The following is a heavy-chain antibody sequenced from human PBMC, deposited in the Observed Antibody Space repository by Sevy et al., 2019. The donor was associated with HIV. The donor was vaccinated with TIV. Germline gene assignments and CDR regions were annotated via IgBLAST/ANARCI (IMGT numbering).Heavy chain of an antibody. J-gene: IGHJ4*02. V-gene: IGHV1-58*01. CDR3: AAAPDQGYSSRWYVPGTDY. CDR1: GFTFTSSA. Sequence: ASVKVSCKASGFTFTSSAVQWVRQARGQRLEWIGWIVVGSGNTNYAQKFQERVTITRDMSTSTAYMELSSLRSEDTAVYYCAAAPDQGYSSRWYVPGTDYWGQGTLVTVSS. CDR2: IVVGSGNT. D-gene: IGHD6-13*01.